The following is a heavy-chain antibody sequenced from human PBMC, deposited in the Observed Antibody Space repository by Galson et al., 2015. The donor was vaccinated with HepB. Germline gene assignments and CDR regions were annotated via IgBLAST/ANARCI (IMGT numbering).Heavy chain of an antibody. Sequence: SVKVSCKASGYTFTSYGISWVRQAPGQGLEWMGWISPYNGNTNYAQKLQGRVTMTTDTSTSTAYMELRSLRSDDTAVYYCARDQGAYSSGWFGGYWGQGTLVTVSS. J-gene: IGHJ4*02. V-gene: IGHV1-18*04. CDR2: ISPYNGNT. CDR1: GYTFTSYG. D-gene: IGHD6-19*01. CDR3: ARDQGAYSSGWFGGY.